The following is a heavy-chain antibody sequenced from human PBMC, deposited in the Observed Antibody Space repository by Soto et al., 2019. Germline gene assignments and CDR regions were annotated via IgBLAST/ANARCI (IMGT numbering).Heavy chain of an antibody. V-gene: IGHV4-34*02. CDR1: GGSFSGYY. CDR3: AAAVARGWFEP. D-gene: IGHD6-19*01. J-gene: IGHJ5*02. CDR2: INHSGST. Sequence: QVQLQQWGAGLLKPSETLSLTCAIYGGSFSGYYWSWIRQPPGKGLEWIGEINHSGSTNYNPSLTSRVAMSVDTSKNQCSLKLSSVTAADMAVYYCAAAVARGWFEPWGQGTLVTVSS.